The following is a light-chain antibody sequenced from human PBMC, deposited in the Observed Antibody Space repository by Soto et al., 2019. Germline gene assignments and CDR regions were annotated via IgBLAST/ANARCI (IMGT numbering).Light chain of an antibody. J-gene: IGLJ1*01. CDR3: CSYAGSSTWV. CDR2: EGS. Sequence: QSALTQPASVSGSPGQSITISCTGTSSDVGSYNFVSWYQQHPGKAPKLMIYEGSKRPSGVSNRFSGSKSGNTASLTISGLQAEDEAAYYCCSYAGSSTWVFGTGTKLTVL. CDR1: SSDVGSYNF. V-gene: IGLV2-23*01.